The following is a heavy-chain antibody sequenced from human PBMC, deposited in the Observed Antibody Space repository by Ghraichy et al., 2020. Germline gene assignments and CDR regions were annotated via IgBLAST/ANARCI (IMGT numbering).Heavy chain of an antibody. J-gene: IGHJ4*02. CDR3: ARGHYADY. CDR2: ISTDNGKT. Sequence: ASVKVSCRASGYAFTTYGISWVRQAPGQGLVWMGWISTDNGKTDYAQNLQDRVTMTTDTSTNTAYMELRSLRSDDTAVYFCARGHYADYWGQGTLVIVSS. CDR1: GYAFTTYG. V-gene: IGHV1-18*01.